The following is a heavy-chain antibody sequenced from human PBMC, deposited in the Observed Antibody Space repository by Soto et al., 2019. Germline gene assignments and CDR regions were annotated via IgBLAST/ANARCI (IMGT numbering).Heavy chain of an antibody. CDR1: GFTFTSSA. Sequence: SVKVSCKASGFTFTSSAVQWVRQARGQRLEWIGWIVVGSGNTNYAQKFQERVTITRDMSTSTAYMELSSLRSEDTAVYYCAADPVWSGYYGMDVWGQGTTVTVSS. V-gene: IGHV1-58*01. CDR3: AADPVWSGYYGMDV. D-gene: IGHD3-3*01. CDR2: IVVGSGNT. J-gene: IGHJ6*02.